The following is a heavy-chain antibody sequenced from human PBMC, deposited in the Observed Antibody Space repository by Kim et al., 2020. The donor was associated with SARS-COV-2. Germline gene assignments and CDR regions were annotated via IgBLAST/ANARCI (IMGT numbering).Heavy chain of an antibody. Sequence: ASVKVSCKVSGYTLTELSMHWVRQAPGKGLEWMGGFDPEDGETIYAQKFQGRVTMTEDTSTDTAYMELSSLRSEDTAVYYCPTAHTVYGDYAAYYYYYGMDVWGQGTTVTVSS. CDR2: FDPEDGET. CDR1: GYTLTELS. J-gene: IGHJ6*02. V-gene: IGHV1-24*01. CDR3: PTAHTVYGDYAAYYYYYGMDV. D-gene: IGHD4-17*01.